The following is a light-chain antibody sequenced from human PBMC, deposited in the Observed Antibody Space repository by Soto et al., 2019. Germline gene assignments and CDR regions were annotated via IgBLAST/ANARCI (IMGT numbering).Light chain of an antibody. Sequence: DIQMTQSPSSLSASVGDRVTITCQASQDISNYLNWYQQKPGKAHKHLNYDAYNLDTGDPSRFSGRGSGRDFTLTILSLLPEDIATYYSQQYDNLPITCGPG. CDR2: DAY. J-gene: IGKJ3*01. CDR3: QQYDNLPIT. V-gene: IGKV1-33*01. CDR1: QDISNY.